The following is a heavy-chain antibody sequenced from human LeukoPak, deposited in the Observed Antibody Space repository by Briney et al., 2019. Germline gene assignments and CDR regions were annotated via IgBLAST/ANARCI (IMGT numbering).Heavy chain of an antibody. CDR2: ISSSSRYI. CDR1: GFTFSSYA. Sequence: GGSLRLSCAASGFTFSSYAMSWVRQAPGKGLEWVSSISSSSRYIYYADSVKGRLTISRDNAKNSLYLQMNSLRAEDTAVYYCARESEYDFWTGSYFDYWGQGTLVTVSS. J-gene: IGHJ4*02. D-gene: IGHD3-3*01. V-gene: IGHV3-21*01. CDR3: ARESEYDFWTGSYFDY.